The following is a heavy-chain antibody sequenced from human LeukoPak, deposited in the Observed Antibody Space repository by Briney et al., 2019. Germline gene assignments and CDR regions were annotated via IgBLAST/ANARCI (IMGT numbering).Heavy chain of an antibody. D-gene: IGHD5-18*01. Sequence: SVKVSCKASGGTFSSYAISWVRQAPGQGLEWMGGIIPIFGTANYAQKFQGRVTITADEFTSTAYMELSSLRSEDTAVYYCAREFGGTAMVPLSYYGMDVWGQGTTVTVSS. CDR1: GGTFSSYA. V-gene: IGHV1-69*13. J-gene: IGHJ6*02. CDR3: AREFGGTAMVPLSYYGMDV. CDR2: IIPIFGTA.